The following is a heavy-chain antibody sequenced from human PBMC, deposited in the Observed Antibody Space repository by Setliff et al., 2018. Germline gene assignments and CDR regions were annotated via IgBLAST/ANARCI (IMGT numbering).Heavy chain of an antibody. Sequence: LSLTCAVYGGSFSGYYWSWIRQPPGKGLEWIGEINHSGSTNYNPSLKSRVTISVDTSKSQFSLKLSSVTAADTAVYYCARVSQYSSGWYYYYYYGMDVWGQGTTVTVSS. CDR1: GGSFSGYY. V-gene: IGHV4-34*01. J-gene: IGHJ6*02. CDR3: ARVSQYSSGWYYYYYYGMDV. CDR2: INHSGST. D-gene: IGHD6-19*01.